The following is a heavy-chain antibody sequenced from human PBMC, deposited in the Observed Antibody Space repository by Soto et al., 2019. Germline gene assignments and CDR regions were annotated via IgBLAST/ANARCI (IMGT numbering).Heavy chain of an antibody. Sequence: QVQLQQWGAGLLKPSETLSLTCAVYGGSFSGYYWSWIRQPPGKGLEWIGEINHSGSTNYNPSLKSRVNISVDTSKNQFSLKLSSVSAADTAVYYCARAFRYYDSSGYAEAGVDYWGQGTLVTVSS. D-gene: IGHD3-22*01. CDR2: INHSGST. CDR3: ARAFRYYDSSGYAEAGVDY. CDR1: GGSFSGYY. V-gene: IGHV4-34*01. J-gene: IGHJ4*02.